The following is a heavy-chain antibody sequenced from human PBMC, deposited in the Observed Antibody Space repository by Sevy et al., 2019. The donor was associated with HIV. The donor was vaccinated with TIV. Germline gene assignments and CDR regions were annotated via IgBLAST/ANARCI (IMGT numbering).Heavy chain of an antibody. CDR3: ARDLSVEIVVPAAISGYGMDV. D-gene: IGHD2-2*02. V-gene: IGHV3-11*01. Sequence: GSLRLSCAASGFTFSDYYMSWIRQAPGKGLEWVSYISSSGSTIYYADSVKGRFTISRDNAKNSLYLQMNSLRAEDTAVYYCARDLSVEIVVPAAISGYGMDVWGQGTTVTVSS. CDR2: ISSSGSTI. J-gene: IGHJ6*02. CDR1: GFTFSDYY.